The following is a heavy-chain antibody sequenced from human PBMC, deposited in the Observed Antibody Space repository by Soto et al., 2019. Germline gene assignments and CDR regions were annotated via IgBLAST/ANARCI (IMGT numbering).Heavy chain of an antibody. CDR1: GGTFSNSP. D-gene: IGHD2-15*01. J-gene: IGHJ6*02. Sequence: QVQLVQSGAEVKKPGSSVKVSCKSSGGTFSNSPISWVRQAPGQGLEWMGGVIPLVRTANYAQKFQGRVTITADESTNTAYMELSSLRSGDTAVYYCARSRFVVGVTEDYYGMDVWGQGTTVTVAS. V-gene: IGHV1-69*12. CDR2: VIPLVRTA. CDR3: ARSRFVVGVTEDYYGMDV.